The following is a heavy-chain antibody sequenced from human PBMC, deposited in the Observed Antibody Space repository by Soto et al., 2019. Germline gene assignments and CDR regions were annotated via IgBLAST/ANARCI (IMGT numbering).Heavy chain of an antibody. Sequence: ETLYLACAVYGESFSGYYWSWIRQPPGKXLEWIGEINHSGSTNYNPSLKSRVTISVDTSKNQFSLKLSSVTAADTAVYYCARGLGYCSSTSCRTLYYYYGMDVWGQGTTVTVSS. CDR2: INHSGST. CDR1: GESFSGYY. CDR3: ARGLGYCSSTSCRTLYYYYGMDV. J-gene: IGHJ6*02. D-gene: IGHD2-2*01. V-gene: IGHV4-34*01.